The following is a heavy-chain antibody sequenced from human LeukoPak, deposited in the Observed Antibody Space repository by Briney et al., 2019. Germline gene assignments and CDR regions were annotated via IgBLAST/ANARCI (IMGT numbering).Heavy chain of an antibody. J-gene: IGHJ6*02. CDR3: AKDSGLSIAGYYYGMDV. V-gene: IGHV3-30*18. CDR2: ISYDGSNK. Sequence: GRSLRLSCAASGFTFSSYGMHWVRQAPGKGLEWVAVISYDGSNKYYADSVKGRFTISRDNSKNTLYLQMNSLRAEDTAVYYCAKDSGLSIAGYYYGMDVWGQGTTVTVSS. CDR1: GFTFSSYG. D-gene: IGHD6-6*01.